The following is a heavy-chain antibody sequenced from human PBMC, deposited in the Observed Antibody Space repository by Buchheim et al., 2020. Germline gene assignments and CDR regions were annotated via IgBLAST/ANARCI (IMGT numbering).Heavy chain of an antibody. CDR1: GFDFSNSW. Sequence: EVQLVESGGGLVQPGGSLRLSCAASGFDFSNSWMHWVRQAPRKGLVWVSHINSDGSTTTYADSVKGRFTTSRDNAKNTVYLEMNSLRVEDTAVYYCARDRSYALDVWGQGTT. J-gene: IGHJ6*02. V-gene: IGHV3-74*03. CDR3: ARDRSYALDV. CDR2: INSDGSTT.